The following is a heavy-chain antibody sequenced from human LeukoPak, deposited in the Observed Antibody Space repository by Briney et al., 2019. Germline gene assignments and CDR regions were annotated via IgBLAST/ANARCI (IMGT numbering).Heavy chain of an antibody. CDR1: GLSFSDYG. CDR3: AKDWSPPPRSYWYFDL. V-gene: IGHV3-30*02. D-gene: IGHD3-3*01. J-gene: IGHJ2*01. CDR2: IWSDGSNK. Sequence: PGGSLRLSCVVSGLSFSDYGMHWVRQAPGKGLEWVAVIWSDGSNKYYADSVKGRFTISRDNSKNTLYLQMNSLRAEDTAVYYCAKDWSPPPRSYWYFDLWGRGTLVTVSS.